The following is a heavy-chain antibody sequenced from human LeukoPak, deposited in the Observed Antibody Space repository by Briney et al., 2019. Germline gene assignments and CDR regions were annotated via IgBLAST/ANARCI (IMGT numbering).Heavy chain of an antibody. D-gene: IGHD3-22*01. CDR3: ARQTMIVVVSHYYYYMDV. J-gene: IGHJ6*03. CDR1: GFAFSSYS. Sequence: GGSLRLSCAASGFAFSSYSMSWVRQAPGKGLEWVSYISSSSSTIYYADSVKGRFTISRDNAKNSLYLQMNSLRAEDTAVYYCARQTMIVVVSHYYYYMDVWGKGTTVTVSS. V-gene: IGHV3-48*04. CDR2: ISSSSSTI.